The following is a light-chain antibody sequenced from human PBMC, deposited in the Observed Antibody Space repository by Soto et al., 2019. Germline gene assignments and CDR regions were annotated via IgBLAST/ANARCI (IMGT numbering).Light chain of an antibody. Sequence: DSPITVSPSTLPASVGDRVTSTCRASQTISSWLAWYQQKPGKAHKLLIYKASTLKSGVPSRFSGSGSGTEFTLTISSLQPDDFATYYCQHYNSYSEAFGQGSNVDI. CDR2: KAS. J-gene: IGKJ1*01. V-gene: IGKV1-5*03. CDR1: QTISSW. CDR3: QHYNSYSEA.